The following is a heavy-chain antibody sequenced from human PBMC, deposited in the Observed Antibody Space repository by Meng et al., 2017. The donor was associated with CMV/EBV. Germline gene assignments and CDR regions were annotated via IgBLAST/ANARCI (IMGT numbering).Heavy chain of an antibody. CDR1: GYTFTGYY. J-gene: IGHJ6*02. V-gene: IGHV1-2*02. CDR2: INPNSGGT. D-gene: IGHD5-18*01. Sequence: QGQLVQSGAEVKKPGASVKVSCKASGYTFTGYYMHWVRQAPGQGLEWMGWINPNSGGTNYAQKFQGRVTMTRDTSISTAYMELSRLRSDDTAVYYCARDPVDTAMVHYYGMDVWGQGTTVTVSS. CDR3: ARDPVDTAMVHYYGMDV.